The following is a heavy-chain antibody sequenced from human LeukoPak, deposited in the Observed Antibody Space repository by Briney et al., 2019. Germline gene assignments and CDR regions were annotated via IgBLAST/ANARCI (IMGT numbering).Heavy chain of an antibody. Sequence: ASVKVSCKASGYTFTSYYMHWVRQAPGQGLEWMGIINPSGGSTSYAQKFQGRVTMTRDTSTSTVYMELSSLRSEDTAVYYCARDPSHIVVVTAIPVYYFDYWGQGTLVTVSS. CDR2: INPSGGST. J-gene: IGHJ4*02. CDR1: GYTFTSYY. V-gene: IGHV1-46*01. D-gene: IGHD2-21*02. CDR3: ARDPSHIVVVTAIPVYYFDY.